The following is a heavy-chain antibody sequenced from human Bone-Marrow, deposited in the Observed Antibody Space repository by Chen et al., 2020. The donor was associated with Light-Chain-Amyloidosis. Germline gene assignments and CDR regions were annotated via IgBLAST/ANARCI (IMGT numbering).Heavy chain of an antibody. CDR3: ARVWDSGWSYFDN. CDR2: IDSRSTYR. Sequence: VQLVESGGGLVKPGGSLGLSCAASGLSFSAKYMTWIRQTAGKGLEWVAYIDSRSTYRNYADSAKGRFTISRDNAKNSLYLQMNSLRVEDTGVYYCARVWDSGWSYFDNWGQGTLVTVSS. V-gene: IGHV3-11*06. J-gene: IGHJ4*02. CDR1: GLSFSAKY. D-gene: IGHD6-19*01.